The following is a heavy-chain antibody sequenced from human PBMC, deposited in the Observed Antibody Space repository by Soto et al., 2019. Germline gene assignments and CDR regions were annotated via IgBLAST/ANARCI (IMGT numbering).Heavy chain of an antibody. Sequence: LALTGTVSDGYISSMIAVGGGIRQPPGKGLEWIGNIYYRGSTYFKTYLKGRVKISVDTSQTQFSLRLSSVTAADTAVYYCARHHAYDILTGYKEHDAFYFWGQGTIVTLSS. CDR1: DGYISSMIAV. J-gene: IGHJ3*01. CDR2: IYYRGST. V-gene: IGHV4-39*01. CDR3: ARHHAYDILTGYKEHDAFYF. D-gene: IGHD3-9*01.